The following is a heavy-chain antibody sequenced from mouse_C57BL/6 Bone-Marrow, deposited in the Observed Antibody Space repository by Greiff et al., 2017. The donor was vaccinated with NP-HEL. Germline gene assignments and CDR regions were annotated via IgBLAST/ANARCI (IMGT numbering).Heavy chain of an antibody. Sequence: EVMLVESGPSLVRPSQTLSLTCTVTGFSINSDCYWIWIRQFPGNKLEYIGYTFYSGITYYNPSLESRTYITRDTSKNQFSLKLSSVTTEDTATYYCARLIYYGNYGYFDVWGTGTTVTVSS. CDR1: GFSINSDCY. D-gene: IGHD2-1*01. CDR3: ARLIYYGNYGYFDV. CDR2: TFYSGIT. V-gene: IGHV3-3*01. J-gene: IGHJ1*03.